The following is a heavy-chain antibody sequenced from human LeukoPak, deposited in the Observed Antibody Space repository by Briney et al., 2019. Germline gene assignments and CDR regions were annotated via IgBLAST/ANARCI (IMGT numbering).Heavy chain of an antibody. CDR2: IWYDGSNK. CDR1: GFTFSNYG. CDR3: ARDLLYDSGYYYGMDV. J-gene: IGHJ6*02. D-gene: IGHD3-3*01. Sequence: PGGSLRLSSAASGFTFSNYGMHWVRQAPGKGLEWVAVIWYDGSNKYYADSVKGRFTISRDNSKNTLYLQMNSLRAEDTAVYYCARDLLYDSGYYYGMDVWGQGATVTVSS. V-gene: IGHV3-33*01.